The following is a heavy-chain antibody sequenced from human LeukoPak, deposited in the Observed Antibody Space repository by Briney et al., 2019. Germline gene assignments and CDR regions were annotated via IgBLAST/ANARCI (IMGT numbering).Heavy chain of an antibody. Sequence: PSQTLSLTRTVSGGSISSGDYYWSWIRQPPGKGLEWIGYIYYSGSTYYNPSLKSRVAISVDTSKNQFSLKLSSVTAADTAMYYCARGPYYDSWSGYPYFDCWGQGTLVTVSS. D-gene: IGHD3-3*01. CDR2: IYYSGST. CDR3: ARGPYYDSWSGYPYFDC. V-gene: IGHV4-30-4*01. CDR1: GGSISSGDYY. J-gene: IGHJ4*02.